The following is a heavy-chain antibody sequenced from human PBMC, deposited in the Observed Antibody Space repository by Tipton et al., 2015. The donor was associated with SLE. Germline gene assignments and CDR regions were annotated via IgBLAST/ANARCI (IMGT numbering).Heavy chain of an antibody. D-gene: IGHD3-10*01. J-gene: IGHJ4*02. Sequence: SLRLSCAASGFTFSTYGMHWVRQAPGKGLEWVAFIPYDGSNKYYADSVKGRFTISRDNAKNSLCLQMNSLRAEDTAVYYCARDQIGDNPLDYWGQGTLVTVSS. CDR2: IPYDGSNK. V-gene: IGHV3-30*12. CDR1: GFTFSTYG. CDR3: ARDQIGDNPLDY.